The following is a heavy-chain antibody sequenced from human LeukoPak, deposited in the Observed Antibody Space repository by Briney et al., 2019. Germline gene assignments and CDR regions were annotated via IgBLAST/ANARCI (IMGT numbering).Heavy chain of an antibody. CDR1: GASISSYY. CDR3: ARGGWLFK. J-gene: IGHJ4*02. Sequence: SETLSPTCTVSGASISSYYWSWIRQPAGKALEWIGRIYVTGSTTYNPSLESRVTMSLDTSKNHFSLKLRSVTAADTAVYYCARGGWLFKWGQGTLVTVSS. D-gene: IGHD5-24*01. V-gene: IGHV4-4*07. CDR2: IYVTGST.